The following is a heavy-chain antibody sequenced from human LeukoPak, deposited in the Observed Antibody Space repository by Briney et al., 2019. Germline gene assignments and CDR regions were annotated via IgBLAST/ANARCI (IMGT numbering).Heavy chain of an antibody. CDR3: AKDRPIAAAWEDY. D-gene: IGHD6-13*01. CDR1: GFTFSSYA. CDR2: ISGSGGST. V-gene: IGHV3-23*01. Sequence: GGSLRLSCAASGFTFSSYAMSWVRQAPGKGLEWVSAISGSGGSTYYADSVKGRFTISRDNSKNTLYLQIHSLRAEDTAVYCCAKDRPIAAAWEDYWGQGTLVTVSS. J-gene: IGHJ4*02.